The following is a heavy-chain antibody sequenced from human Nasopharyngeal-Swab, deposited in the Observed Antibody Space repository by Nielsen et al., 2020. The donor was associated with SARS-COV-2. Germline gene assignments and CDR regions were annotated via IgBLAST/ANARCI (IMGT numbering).Heavy chain of an antibody. Sequence: WVRQAPGQGFEWMGVVNPSGGATQYAQKFQGRVTMTSDTSTSTVYVELGSLRSDDTAVYYCARDRDGHNLGTGDYWGQGTLVTVSS. D-gene: IGHD5-24*01. V-gene: IGHV1-46*01. J-gene: IGHJ4*02. CDR2: VNPSGGAT. CDR3: ARDRDGHNLGTGDY.